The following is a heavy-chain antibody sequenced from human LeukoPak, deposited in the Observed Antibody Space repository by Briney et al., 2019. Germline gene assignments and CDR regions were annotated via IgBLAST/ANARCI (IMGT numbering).Heavy chain of an antibody. Sequence: ASVKVSCKASGYTFTSYGISWVRQAPGQGLEWMGWISAYNGNTNYAQKLQGRVTMTTDTSTSTAYMELRSLRSDDTAVYYCARDQGGYYDSSVTWWFDPWGQGTLVTVSS. D-gene: IGHD3-22*01. CDR1: GYTFTSYG. J-gene: IGHJ5*02. CDR3: ARDQGGYYDSSVTWWFDP. CDR2: ISAYNGNT. V-gene: IGHV1-18*01.